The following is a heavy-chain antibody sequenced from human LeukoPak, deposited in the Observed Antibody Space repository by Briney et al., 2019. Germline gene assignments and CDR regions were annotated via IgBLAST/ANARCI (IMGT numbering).Heavy chain of an antibody. CDR3: ARQNSGYDLGYYYYMDV. CDR1: GYSFTSYW. J-gene: IGHJ6*03. CDR2: IYPGDSDT. D-gene: IGHD5-12*01. Sequence: GESLKISCKGSGYSFTSYWIGWVRQMPGKGLEWMGIIYPGDSDTRYSPSFQGQVTISADKSISTAYLQWSSLKASDTAMYYCARQNSGYDLGYYYYMDVWGKGTTVTVSS. V-gene: IGHV5-51*01.